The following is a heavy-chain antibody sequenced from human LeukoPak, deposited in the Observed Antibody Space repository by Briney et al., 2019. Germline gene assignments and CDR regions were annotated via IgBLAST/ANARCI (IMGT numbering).Heavy chain of an antibody. CDR1: GYTFTSYH. V-gene: IGHV1-46*01. Sequence: ASVKVSCKASGYTFTSYHMHWVRQAPGQGLEWMGIINPSGGSTSYAQKFQGRVTMTRDTSTSTVYMELSSLRSEDTAVYYCARDWSERAGVDYWGQGTLVTVSS. J-gene: IGHJ4*02. D-gene: IGHD3-3*01. CDR2: INPSGGST. CDR3: ARDWSERAGVDY.